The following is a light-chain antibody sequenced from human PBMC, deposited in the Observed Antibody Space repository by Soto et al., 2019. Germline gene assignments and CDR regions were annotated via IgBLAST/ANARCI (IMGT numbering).Light chain of an antibody. J-gene: IGKJ5*01. CDR1: PSVTNY. CDR3: QQRNIWPPVT. CDR2: GAF. V-gene: IGKV3-11*01. Sequence: ATLSLSKGDRATLSCRASPSVTNYLAWYQQKPGQPPRLLIYGAFNRAAGIPARFSGSGSGTDFTLTISSLEPEDSAVYYCQQRNIWPPVTFGQGTRLEIK.